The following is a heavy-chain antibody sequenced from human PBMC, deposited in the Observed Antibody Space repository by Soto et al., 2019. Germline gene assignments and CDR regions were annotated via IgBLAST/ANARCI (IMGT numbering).Heavy chain of an antibody. V-gene: IGHV4-30-2*01. CDR3: ARGLGNVFDY. J-gene: IGHJ4*02. Sequence: QRQLQESGSGLVKPSQTLSLTCAVSGGSISRGGYSWSWIRQPPGKGLEWIGYIYHSGSTYYNPSLKSRVTIAVDRSKNQFSLKLSSVTAADTAVYYCARGLGNVFDYWGQGTLVTVSS. CDR1: GGSISRGGYS. CDR2: IYHSGST.